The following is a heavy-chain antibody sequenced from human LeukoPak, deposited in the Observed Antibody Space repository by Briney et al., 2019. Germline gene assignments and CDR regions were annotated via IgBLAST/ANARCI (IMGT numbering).Heavy chain of an antibody. V-gene: IGHV1-2*02. J-gene: IGHJ4*02. CDR3: ARVGYCSSTSCSYFDY. CDR1: GYTFTGYY. Sequence: SVKVSCKASGYTFTGYYMHWVRQAPGLGLEWMGWINPNSGGTNYAQKFQGRVTMTRDTSISTAYMELSRLRSDDTAVYYCARVGYCSSTSCSYFDYWGQGTLVTVSS. D-gene: IGHD2-2*01. CDR2: INPNSGGT.